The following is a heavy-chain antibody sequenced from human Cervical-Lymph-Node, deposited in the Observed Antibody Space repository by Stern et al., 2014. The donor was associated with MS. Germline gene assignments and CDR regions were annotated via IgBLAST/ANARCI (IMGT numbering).Heavy chain of an antibody. CDR2: ILDTGTT. CDR3: GGSDYYYIDF. Sequence: QVQLQESGPGPVKPSETLSLTCTVSCDSFSGYYWSWILQPPGQGLARIGYILDTGTTNYNPPLKSRVSIFVDTSTKQFSLRLSSVTAADTAVYYCGGSDYYYIDFWGQGTLVTVSS. J-gene: IGHJ4*02. CDR1: CDSFSGYY. D-gene: IGHD3-22*01. V-gene: IGHV4-59*01.